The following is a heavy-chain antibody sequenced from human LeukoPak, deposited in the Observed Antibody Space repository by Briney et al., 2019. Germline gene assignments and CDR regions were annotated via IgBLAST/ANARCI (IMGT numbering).Heavy chain of an antibody. CDR2: SSAYNGDG. Sequence: ASVKVSCKAYGYDFISIATSWVRQAPGQGLEWMGWSSAYNGDGNYVQKFQGRVTMTTDTSTNTAYVELRSLRSDDTAVYYCARGGPWAVATINDYYLDVRGKGTTVTVSS. CDR1: GYDFISIA. D-gene: IGHD5-24*01. CDR3: ARGGPWAVATINDYYLDV. V-gene: IGHV1-18*01. J-gene: IGHJ6*03.